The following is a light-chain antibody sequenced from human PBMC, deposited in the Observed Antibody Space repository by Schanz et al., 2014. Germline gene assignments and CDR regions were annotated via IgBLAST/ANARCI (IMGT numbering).Light chain of an antibody. J-gene: IGKJ1*01. Sequence: DIHMTQSPSSLSPSVGDRVTITCRSSQSIGKYVNWYQQTPGKAPRLLIYAASTLQSGVPSRFSGSGFGTEFTLTISGLQPDDFSTYFCLQYSSYWTFGQGTKVEIK. CDR3: LQYSSYWT. CDR2: AAS. V-gene: IGKV1-39*01. CDR1: QSIGKY.